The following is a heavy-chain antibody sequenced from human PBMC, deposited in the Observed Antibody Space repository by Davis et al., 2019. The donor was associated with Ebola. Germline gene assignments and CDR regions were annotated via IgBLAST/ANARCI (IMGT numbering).Heavy chain of an antibody. Sequence: GESLKISCAASGFTFSTYSINWVRQAPGKGLEWVSSISSSSYYIYYADSLKGRFTISRDNAKNSLYLQMNSLSAEDTAIYYCARGGYYDSSGYSHAAFDIWGQGTVVTVSS. CDR3: ARGGYYDSSGYSHAAFDI. CDR1: GFTFSTYS. D-gene: IGHD3-22*01. J-gene: IGHJ3*02. CDR2: ISSSSYYI. V-gene: IGHV3-21*01.